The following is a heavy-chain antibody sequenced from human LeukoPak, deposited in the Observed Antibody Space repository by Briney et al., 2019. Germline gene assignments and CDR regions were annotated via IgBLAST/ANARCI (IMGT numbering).Heavy chain of an antibody. CDR3: ARLGTAVVARYFDY. Sequence: GESLKISCEASGYSFTSYWVVGVRQMPEKGVEWVGSIYPGDSDTRYSPSFQGKVTISADKSISSAYLKWRGLKATDTAVYYCARLGTAVVARYFDYWGQGTLVTVSS. J-gene: IGHJ4*02. D-gene: IGHD5-18*01. CDR2: IYPGDSDT. V-gene: IGHV5-51*01. CDR1: GYSFTSYW.